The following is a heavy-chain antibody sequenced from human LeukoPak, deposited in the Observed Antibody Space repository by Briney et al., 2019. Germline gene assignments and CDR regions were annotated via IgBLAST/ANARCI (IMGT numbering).Heavy chain of an antibody. V-gene: IGHV4-34*01. Sequence: SETLSLTCAVYGGSFSGYYWSWIRQPPGKGLEWIGEINHSGSTNYNPSLKSRVTISVHTSKNQFSLKLSSVTAADTAVYYCARADDNCSSTSCYQVFDYWGRGTLVTVSS. CDR2: INHSGST. CDR1: GGSFSGYY. J-gene: IGHJ4*02. CDR3: ARADDNCSSTSCYQVFDY. D-gene: IGHD2-2*01.